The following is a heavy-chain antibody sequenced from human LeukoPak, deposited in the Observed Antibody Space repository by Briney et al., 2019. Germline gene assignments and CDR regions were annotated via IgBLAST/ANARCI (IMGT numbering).Heavy chain of an antibody. J-gene: IGHJ3*02. CDR1: GYTFTDYY. Sequence: ASVTVSCKASGYTFTDYYMHWVRQAPGQGLEWMEWINPNSGGTNYAQQFQGRVTMTRDTSISKAYMELSRLRSDDTAVYYCARRLRITMIVVVNDAFDIWGQGTMVTVSS. V-gene: IGHV1-2*02. D-gene: IGHD3-22*01. CDR2: INPNSGGT. CDR3: ARRLRITMIVVVNDAFDI.